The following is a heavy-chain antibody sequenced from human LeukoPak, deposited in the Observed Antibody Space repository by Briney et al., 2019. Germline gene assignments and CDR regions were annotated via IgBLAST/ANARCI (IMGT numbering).Heavy chain of an antibody. CDR2: IDPSGGGT. CDR1: GFTFSRYA. CDR3: AKDGSSGIAATADAFDI. D-gene: IGHD6-13*01. J-gene: IGHJ3*02. Sequence: GGSLRLSCAASGFTFSRYAMTWVRQTPGKGLEWVSGIDPSGGGTYYTDSVEGRFTISRDNSKNTLYLQMNSLRAEDTAIYYCAKDGSSGIAATADAFDIWGQGTMVTVSS. V-gene: IGHV3-23*01.